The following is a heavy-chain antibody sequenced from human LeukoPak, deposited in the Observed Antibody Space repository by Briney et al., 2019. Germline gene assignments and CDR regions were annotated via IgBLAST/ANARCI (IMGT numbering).Heavy chain of an antibody. J-gene: IGHJ3*02. CDR1: GGSISSYY. CDR2: IYYSGST. D-gene: IGHD5-18*01. CDR3: ARPGVGSGRYGAFDI. V-gene: IGHV4-59*08. Sequence: PSETLPLTCTVSGGSISSYYWSWIRQPPGKGLEWIGYIYYSGSTNYNPSLKSRVTISVDTSKNQFSLKLSSVTAADTAVYYCARPGVGSGRYGAFDIWGQGTMVTVSS.